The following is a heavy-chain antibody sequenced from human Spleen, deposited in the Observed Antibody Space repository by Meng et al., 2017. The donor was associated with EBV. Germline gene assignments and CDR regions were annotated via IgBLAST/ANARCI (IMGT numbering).Heavy chain of an antibody. V-gene: IGHV4-4*02. CDR3: ARDGSGSGTDFDY. D-gene: IGHD3-10*01. CDR1: GGSISSSNW. Sequence: LRHDAGSGLWKPSGTLSLTCAVSGGSISSSNWWSWVRQPQGKGLEWIGEIYHSGSTNYNPSLKSRVTISVDKSKNQFSLKLSSVTAADTAVYYCARDGSGSGTDFDYWGQGTLVTVSS. CDR2: IYHSGST. J-gene: IGHJ4*02.